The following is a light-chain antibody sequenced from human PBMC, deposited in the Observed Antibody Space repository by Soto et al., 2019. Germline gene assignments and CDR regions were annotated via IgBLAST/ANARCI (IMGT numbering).Light chain of an antibody. CDR3: QQRSNWIT. Sequence: EIVLTQSPATLSLSPGERATLSCRASQSVSSYLAWYQQKPGQAPRLLIYDASNRATGIPARFSGSGSGTDFTLTISSLEPEHFAVYYCQQRSNWITFGPGTKVDIK. J-gene: IGKJ3*01. CDR2: DAS. CDR1: QSVSSY. V-gene: IGKV3-11*01.